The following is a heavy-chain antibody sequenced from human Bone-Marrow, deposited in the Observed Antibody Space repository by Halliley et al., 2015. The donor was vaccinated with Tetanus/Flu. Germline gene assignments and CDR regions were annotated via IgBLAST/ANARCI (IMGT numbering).Heavy chain of an antibody. Sequence: WLGWISGDNRNPYYAPKFQGRVTMTIDTATSTAYMDLRTLTSDDTALYYCARDINGQDPFALDMWGQGTMVTVSS. V-gene: IGHV1-18*01. CDR2: ISGDNRNP. CDR3: ARDINGQDPFALDM. J-gene: IGHJ3*02. D-gene: IGHD2-8*01.